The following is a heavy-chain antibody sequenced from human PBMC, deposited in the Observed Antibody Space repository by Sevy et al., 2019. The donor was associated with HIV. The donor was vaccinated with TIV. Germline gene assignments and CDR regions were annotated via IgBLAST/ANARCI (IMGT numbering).Heavy chain of an antibody. Sequence: ASVKVSCKASGYNFMSDGISWVRQAPGQGLEWVGWIGLYNGNAHSAQKLKDRVTMTADTSTSTAYMELRSLRSDDTAVYYCARVPTYYYGSGTYFDYWGHGTLVTVSS. D-gene: IGHD3-10*01. CDR1: GYNFMSDG. CDR3: ARVPTYYYGSGTYFDY. J-gene: IGHJ4*01. CDR2: IGLYNGNA. V-gene: IGHV1-18*01.